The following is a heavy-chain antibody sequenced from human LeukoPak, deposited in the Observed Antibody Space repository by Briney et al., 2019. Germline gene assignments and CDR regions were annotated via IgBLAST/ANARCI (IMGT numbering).Heavy chain of an antibody. J-gene: IGHJ2*01. CDR3: ASDGGSGYYGSGYFDL. CDR1: GGAISGYY. V-gene: IGHV4-4*07. Sequence: AALSLTCTVSGGAISGYYWSWIRQPAGKGLEWIGRIYTSGSTNYNPSLKSRVTMSVDTSKNQFSLKLSSVTAADTAVYYCASDGGSGYYGSGYFDLWGRGTLVTVSS. D-gene: IGHD3-22*01. CDR2: IYTSGST.